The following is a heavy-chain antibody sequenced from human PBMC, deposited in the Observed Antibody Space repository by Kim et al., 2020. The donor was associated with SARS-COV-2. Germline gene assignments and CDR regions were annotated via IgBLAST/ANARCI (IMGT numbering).Heavy chain of an antibody. J-gene: IGHJ6*04. V-gene: IGHV4-30-4*01. CDR3: ARVPQAVAGFSYYYYGMDV. CDR1: GGSISSGDYY. D-gene: IGHD6-19*01. Sequence: SETLSLTCTVAGGSISSGDYYWSWIRQPPWKGLEWIGYIYYSGSTYYNPSLKRRVTISVDTSKNQFSLKLSSVTAADTAVYYCARVPQAVAGFSYYYYGMDVWGEGTTVTVSS. CDR2: IYYSGST.